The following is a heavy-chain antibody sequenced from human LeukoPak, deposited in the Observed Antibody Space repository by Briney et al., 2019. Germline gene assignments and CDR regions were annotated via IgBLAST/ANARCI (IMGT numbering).Heavy chain of an antibody. D-gene: IGHD2-2*02. Sequence: ASVKVSCKVSGYTLTELSMHWVRQAPGKGLEWMGGYNPEDGKTIYAQKFQGRVTMTEDTSTDTAYMELSSLRSEDTAVYYCATSVVPAAIQLHRAFDIWGQGTMVTVSS. CDR2: YNPEDGKT. CDR1: GYTLTELS. V-gene: IGHV1-24*01. CDR3: ATSVVPAAIQLHRAFDI. J-gene: IGHJ3*02.